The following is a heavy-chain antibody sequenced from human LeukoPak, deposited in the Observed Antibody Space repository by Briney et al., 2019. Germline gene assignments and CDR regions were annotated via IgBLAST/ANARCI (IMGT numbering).Heavy chain of an antibody. Sequence: SETLSLTCAVYGGSFSGYYWSWIRQPPGKGLEWIGEINHSGSTNYNPSLKSRVTISVDTSKNQFSLKLTSVTAADTAVYYCARIYDTTDYYFDYWGLGTLVTVSS. CDR3: ARIYDTTDYYFDY. V-gene: IGHV4-34*01. CDR2: INHSGST. J-gene: IGHJ4*02. D-gene: IGHD3-22*01. CDR1: GGSFSGYY.